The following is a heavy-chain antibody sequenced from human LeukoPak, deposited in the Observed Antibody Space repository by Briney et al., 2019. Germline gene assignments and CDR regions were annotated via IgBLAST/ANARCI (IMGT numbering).Heavy chain of an antibody. J-gene: IGHJ1*01. CDR2: ISGSGGST. CDR3: ARDRYAIRAEYFQH. Sequence: GGSLRLSCAASGFTFSSYAMSWVRQAPGKGLEWVSAISGSGGSTYYADSVKGRFTISRDNSKNTLYLQMNSLRVEDTAVYYCARDRYAIRAEYFQHWGQGTLVTVSS. D-gene: IGHD2-8*01. V-gene: IGHV3-23*01. CDR1: GFTFSSYA.